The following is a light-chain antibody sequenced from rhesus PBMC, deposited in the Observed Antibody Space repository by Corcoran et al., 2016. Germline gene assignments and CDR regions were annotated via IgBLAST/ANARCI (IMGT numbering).Light chain of an antibody. J-gene: IGKJ4*01. Sequence: EIVLTQSPATLSLSPGERATLSCRASQSVSSSLAWYQQKPGQAPRLLIYDASSRATGIPDRVSGSGSGTDFTLTISSLEPEDVGVYYCQQYSNWLTFGGGTKVELK. CDR2: DAS. CDR1: QSVSSS. CDR3: QQYSNWLT. V-gene: IGKV3-35*01.